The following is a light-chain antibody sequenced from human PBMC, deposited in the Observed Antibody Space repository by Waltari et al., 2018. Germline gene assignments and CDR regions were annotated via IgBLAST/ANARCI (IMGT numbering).Light chain of an antibody. CDR3: QQYYSIPQT. CDR1: RSVLYSSNNKNY. J-gene: IGKJ2*01. CDR2: WAS. V-gene: IGKV4-1*01. Sequence: DIVMTQSPDSLPVSLGERATINCTSSRSVLYSSNNKNYLAWYQQKPGQPPKLLIFWASTRESGVPDRFSGSGSGTDFTLTISSLQAEDVAVYYCQQYYSIPQTFGQGTKLEIK.